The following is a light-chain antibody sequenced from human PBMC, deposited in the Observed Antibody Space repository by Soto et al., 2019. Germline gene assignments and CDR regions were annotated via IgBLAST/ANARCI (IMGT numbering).Light chain of an antibody. CDR1: QSIGKH. CDR2: GAS. V-gene: IGKV1-39*01. J-gene: IGKJ5*01. CDR3: QQSYTSPTT. Sequence: DIQMTQSPSFLSASVGARVPITCRASQSIGKHLNWYQQQPGKAPKFLIYGASTLQSGVPSRFTGSGSGTDFTLTVNSLQAEDFATYYCQQSYTSPTTFGQGTRLEIK.